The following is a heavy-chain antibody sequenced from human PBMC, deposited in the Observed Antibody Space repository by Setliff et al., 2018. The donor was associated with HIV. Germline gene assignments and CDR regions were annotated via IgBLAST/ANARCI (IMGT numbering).Heavy chain of an antibody. CDR3: ARIRAGALLNAFDI. Sequence: ASVMVSCKASGYTFSNFAIGWLRQAPGQGLEWMGWISSYSDNTFYARSLQGRVTMTTDTASSTSYMELRSLRSDDTAMYYCARIRAGALLNAFDIWAQGTMVTVSS. CDR1: GYTFSNFA. CDR2: ISSYSDNT. J-gene: IGHJ3*02. D-gene: IGHD1-26*01. V-gene: IGHV1-18*01.